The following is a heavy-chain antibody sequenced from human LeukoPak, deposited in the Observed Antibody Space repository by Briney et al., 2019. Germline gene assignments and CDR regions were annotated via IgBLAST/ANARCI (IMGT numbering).Heavy chain of an antibody. CDR1: GFTFSSYA. Sequence: GRSLRLSCAASGFTFSSYAMHWVRQAPGKGLEWVAVISYDGSNKYYADSVKGRFTISRDNSKNTLYLQMNSLRAEDTAVYYCARDRLATLVGATLGQNWFDPWGQGTLVTVSS. CDR3: ARDRLATLVGATLGQNWFDP. D-gene: IGHD1-26*01. CDR2: ISYDGSNK. V-gene: IGHV3-30-3*01. J-gene: IGHJ5*02.